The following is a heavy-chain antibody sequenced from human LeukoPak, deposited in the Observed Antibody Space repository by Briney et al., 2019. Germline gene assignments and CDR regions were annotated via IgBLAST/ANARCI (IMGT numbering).Heavy chain of an antibody. CDR1: GGSISSGSYY. V-gene: IGHV4-61*02. Sequence: SETLSLTCTVSGGSISSGSYYWSWIRQPAGKGLEWIGRIYTSGSTNYNPSLKSRVTISVDTSKNQFSLKLSSVTAADTAVYYCARDSMVRGALDYWGQGTLVTVSP. D-gene: IGHD3-10*01. J-gene: IGHJ4*02. CDR2: IYTSGST. CDR3: ARDSMVRGALDY.